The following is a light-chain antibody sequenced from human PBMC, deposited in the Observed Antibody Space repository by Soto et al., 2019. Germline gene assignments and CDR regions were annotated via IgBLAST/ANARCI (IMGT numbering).Light chain of an antibody. CDR2: EVA. V-gene: IGLV2-14*03. Sequence: QSVLTQPASVSGSPGQSITISCTGTNSDVGAYPYVSWYQQHPGNAPKLLIYEVADRPSGVSDRFSGSKSGNTASLTISALQAEDEAVHYCSSYATSGTNVIFGGGTKVTVL. CDR3: SSYATSGTNVI. CDR1: NSDVGAYPY. J-gene: IGLJ2*01.